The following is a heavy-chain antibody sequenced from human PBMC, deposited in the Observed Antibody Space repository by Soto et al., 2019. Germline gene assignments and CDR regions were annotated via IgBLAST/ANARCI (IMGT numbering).Heavy chain of an antibody. Sequence: QVQLVQSGAEVKKPGSSVKVSCKASGGTFSSYTISWVRQAPGQGLEWMGGIIPTFGTADYAQKFQGRVTITADETTSTGYMERSSLRSEDTALYYCARPSCGAACYSDGMDVWGQGTAVTVSS. CDR2: IIPTFGTA. D-gene: IGHD2-21*01. CDR3: ARPSCGAACYSDGMDV. V-gene: IGHV1-69*12. J-gene: IGHJ6*02. CDR1: GGTFSSYT.